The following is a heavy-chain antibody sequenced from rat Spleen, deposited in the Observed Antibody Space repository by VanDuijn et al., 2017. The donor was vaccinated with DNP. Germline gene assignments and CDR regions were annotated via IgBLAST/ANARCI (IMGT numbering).Heavy chain of an antibody. D-gene: IGHD4-1*01. V-gene: IGHV3-1*01. CDR2: INYSGST. CDR3: VRWVRALDY. CDR1: GYSLTSNY. Sequence: EVQLQESGPGLVKPSQSLSLTCSVTGYSLTSNYWGWIRKFPGNNMEWIGHINYSGSTNYHPSLRSRISITRDTSKNQFFLQLNSVTTEDTATYYCVRWVRALDYWGQGVMVTVSS. J-gene: IGHJ2*01.